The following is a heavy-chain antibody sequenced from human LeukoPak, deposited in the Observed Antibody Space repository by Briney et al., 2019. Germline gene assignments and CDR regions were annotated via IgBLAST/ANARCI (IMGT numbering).Heavy chain of an antibody. CDR3: ARSEGSAAAAVDY. CDR1: GFTFSSYS. D-gene: IGHD6-25*01. V-gene: IGHV3-21*04. J-gene: IGHJ4*02. Sequence: GGSLRLSCAGSGFTFSSYSMNWVRQAPGKGLEWVSSISSRSGYMYYADSVKGRFTISRDNAKNSLYLQMNSLRAEDTALYHCARSEGSAAAAVDYWGQGTLVTVSS. CDR2: ISSRSGYM.